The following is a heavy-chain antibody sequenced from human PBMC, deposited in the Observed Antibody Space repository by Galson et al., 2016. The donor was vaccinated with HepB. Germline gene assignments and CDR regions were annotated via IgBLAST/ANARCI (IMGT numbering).Heavy chain of an antibody. V-gene: IGHV4-39*02. CDR3: ARVGPSHTRSWTYYFDY. J-gene: IGHJ4*02. Sequence: ETLSLTCSVSGDSISGSAYYWGWIRQPPGKGLEWIGTISYTGGTSYNPSLKSRVAISVDTTKNHFSLELTSVTAADTAVYFCARVGPSHTRSWTYYFDYWGQGSLVTVSS. D-gene: IGHD6-13*01. CDR2: ISYTGGT. CDR1: GDSISGSAYY.